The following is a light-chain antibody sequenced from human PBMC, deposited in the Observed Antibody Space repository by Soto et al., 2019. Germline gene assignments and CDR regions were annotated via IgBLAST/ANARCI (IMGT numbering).Light chain of an antibody. CDR2: GAS. V-gene: IGKV3-20*01. J-gene: IGKJ2*01. Sequence: EIVLTQSPGTLSLSPGERATLSCRASQSVSNRYLAWYQQKHGQAPRLLIYGASSRATDIPDRFSGSGSGTDFTLTISRLEAEDFVVYYCQHYNPWPGFGQGTKLEIK. CDR3: QHYNPWPG. CDR1: QSVSNRY.